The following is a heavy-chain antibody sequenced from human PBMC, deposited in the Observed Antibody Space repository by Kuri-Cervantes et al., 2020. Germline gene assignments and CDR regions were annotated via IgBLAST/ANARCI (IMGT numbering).Heavy chain of an antibody. CDR3: ATGVDDILTGPPPGFQH. D-gene: IGHD3-9*01. V-gene: IGHV1-24*01. CDR1: GYTLTELS. Sequence: ASVKVSCKVSGYTLTELSMHWVRQAPGKGLEWMGDFDPEDGETIYAQKFQGRVTMTEDTSTDTAYMELSSLRSEDTAVYYCATGVDDILTGPPPGFQHWGQGTLVTVSS. J-gene: IGHJ1*01. CDR2: FDPEDGET.